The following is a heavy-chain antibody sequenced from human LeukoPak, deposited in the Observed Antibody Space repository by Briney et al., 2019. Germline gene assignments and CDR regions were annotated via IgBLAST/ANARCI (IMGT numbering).Heavy chain of an antibody. J-gene: IGHJ2*01. V-gene: IGHV3-7*01. CDR1: GISFSNYW. CDR2: IKEDGSDK. CDR3: ARWTHWYFDL. Sequence: GGSLRLSCAASGISFSNYWMTWIRQAPEKGLQWVANIKEDGSDKNYADSVKGRFTISRDNAKNLLYLQMNSLRAEDTAVYYCARWTHWYFDLWGRSTLVTVSS.